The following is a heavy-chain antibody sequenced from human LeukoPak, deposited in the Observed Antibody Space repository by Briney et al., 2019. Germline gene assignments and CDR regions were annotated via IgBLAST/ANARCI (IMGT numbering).Heavy chain of an antibody. CDR2: IIPIFGTA. CDR3: ARFRVTEAFDI. V-gene: IGHV1-69*05. D-gene: IGHD2-21*02. J-gene: IGHJ3*02. CDR1: GGTFISYA. Sequence: ASXXVSCKASGGTFISYAISWVRQAPGQGVEWMGRIIPIFGTANYAQKFQGRVTITTDESTSTAYMELSSLRSEDTAVYYCARFRVTEAFDIWGQGTMVTVSS.